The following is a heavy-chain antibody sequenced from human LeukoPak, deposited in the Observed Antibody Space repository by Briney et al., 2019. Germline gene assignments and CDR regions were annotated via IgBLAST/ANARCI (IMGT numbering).Heavy chain of an antibody. V-gene: IGHV1-18*01. Sequence: ASVKVSCKASGYTFTSYGISWVRQAPGQGLEWMGWISAYNGNTNYAQKLQGRVTITTDTSTSTAYMELRSLRSDDTAVYYCARDQWLYYYDSSGYYPGAFDIWGQGTMVTVSS. CDR2: ISAYNGNT. J-gene: IGHJ3*02. CDR1: GYTFTSYG. D-gene: IGHD3-22*01. CDR3: ARDQWLYYYDSSGYYPGAFDI.